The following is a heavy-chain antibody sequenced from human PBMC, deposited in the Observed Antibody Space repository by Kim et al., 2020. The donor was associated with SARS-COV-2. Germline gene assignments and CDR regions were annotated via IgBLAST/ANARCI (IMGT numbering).Heavy chain of an antibody. CDR1: GFTFSSYA. V-gene: IGHV3-30-3*01. J-gene: IGHJ4*02. CDR2: ISYDGSNK. Sequence: GGSLRLSCAASGFTFSSYAMHWVRQAPGKGLEWVAVISYDGSNKYYADSVKGRFTISRDNSKNTLYLQMNSLRAEDTAVYYCARGEVDIVATNLGFDYWGQGTLVTVSS. CDR3: ARGEVDIVATNLGFDY. D-gene: IGHD5-12*01.